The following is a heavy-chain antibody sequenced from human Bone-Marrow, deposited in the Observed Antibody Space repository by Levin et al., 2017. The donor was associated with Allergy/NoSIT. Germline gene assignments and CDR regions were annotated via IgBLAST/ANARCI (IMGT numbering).Heavy chain of an antibody. CDR3: ARGVPPDYDSGWYGYYFDY. Sequence: GASVKVSCKASGGTFSSYAISWVRQAPGQGLEWMGGIIPIFGTANYAQKFQGRVTITADESTSTAYMELSSLRSEDTAVYYCARGVPPDYDSGWYGYYFDYWGQGTLVTVSS. CDR1: GGTFSSYA. V-gene: IGHV1-69*13. J-gene: IGHJ4*02. D-gene: IGHD6-19*01. CDR2: IIPIFGTA.